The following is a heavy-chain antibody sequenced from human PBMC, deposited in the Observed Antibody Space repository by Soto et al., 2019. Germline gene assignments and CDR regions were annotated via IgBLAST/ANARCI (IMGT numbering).Heavy chain of an antibody. Sequence: HPGGSLRLSCAASGFTFSSYATSWVRQAPGKGLEWVSAISGSGGSTYYADSVKGRFTISRDNARNTLYLQMNSLRAEDTAVYYCARDYPGDGIDYWGQGTLVTVSS. CDR1: GFTFSSYA. CDR2: ISGSGGST. J-gene: IGHJ4*02. V-gene: IGHV3-23*01. CDR3: ARDYPGDGIDY. D-gene: IGHD7-27*01.